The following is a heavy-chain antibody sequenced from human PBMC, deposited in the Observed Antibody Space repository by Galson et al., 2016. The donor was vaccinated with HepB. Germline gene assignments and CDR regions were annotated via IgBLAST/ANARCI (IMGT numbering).Heavy chain of an antibody. CDR1: GFTFNNYG. CDR3: ARVAGGSKYADY. Sequence: SLRLSCAASGFTFNNYGMTWVRQAPGKGLEVVSSISRSGDSTDYAVSVKGRFTISRDNSKNTLYLQMGSLRVEDMAMYYCARVAGGSKYADYWGQGTLVTVSS. V-gene: IGHV3-23*01. J-gene: IGHJ4*02. D-gene: IGHD1-26*01. CDR2: ISRSGDST.